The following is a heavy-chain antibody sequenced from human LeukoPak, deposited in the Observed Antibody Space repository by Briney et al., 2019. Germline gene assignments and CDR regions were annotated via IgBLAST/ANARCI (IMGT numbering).Heavy chain of an antibody. CDR2: ISSGSTYI. V-gene: IGHV3-21*01. J-gene: IGHJ4*02. Sequence: PGGSLRLSCAASGFTFSSYSMTWVRQAPGKGLEWVSSISSGSTYIYYADSVKGRFTISRDSAENSLHLQMNSLRAEDTAVYYCAKPVAHHDFDYWGQGTLVTVSS. D-gene: IGHD1-14*01. CDR3: AKPVAHHDFDY. CDR1: GFTFSSYS.